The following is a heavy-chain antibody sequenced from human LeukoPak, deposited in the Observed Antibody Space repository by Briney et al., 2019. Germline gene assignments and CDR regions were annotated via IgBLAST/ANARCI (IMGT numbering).Heavy chain of an antibody. CDR1: GFTVSSKY. D-gene: IGHD3-10*01. J-gene: IGHJ6*02. Sequence: PGGSLRLSCAASGFTVSSKYMSWVRQAPGKGLEWVSVIYSVGSTYYADSVKGRFTISRHNSKNTLYLQMNSLRAEDTAVYYCARVGGSGSYYIHYGMDVWGQGTTVTVSS. V-gene: IGHV3-53*04. CDR3: ARVGGSGSYYIHYGMDV. CDR2: IYSVGST.